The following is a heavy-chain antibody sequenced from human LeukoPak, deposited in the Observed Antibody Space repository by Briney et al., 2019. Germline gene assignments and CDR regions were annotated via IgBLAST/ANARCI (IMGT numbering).Heavy chain of an antibody. D-gene: IGHD5-24*01. V-gene: IGHV3-9*01. CDR1: GFTFDDYA. J-gene: IGHJ3*01. CDR3: AKDRLRWIHITPPYS. Sequence: GGSLRLSCAASGFTFDDYAMHWVRQAPGKGLEWVSGISWNSGSIGYADSVKGRFTISRDNAKNSLYLQMNSLRAEDTALYYCAKDRLRWIHITPPYSWGQGTMVTVSS. CDR2: ISWNSGSI.